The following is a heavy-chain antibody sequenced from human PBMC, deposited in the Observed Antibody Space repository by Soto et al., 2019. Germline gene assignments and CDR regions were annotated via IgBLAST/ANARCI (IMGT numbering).Heavy chain of an antibody. CDR2: ISSSSSYI. J-gene: IGHJ4*02. V-gene: IGHV3-21*01. Sequence: EVQLVESGGGLVKPGGSLRLSCAASGFTFSSYSMNWVRQAPGKGLEWVSSISSSSSYIYYADSVKGRFTISRDNAKNSLYLQMNSLRAEDTAVYYCARDPLRCGGDCLDFDYWGQGTLVTVSS. CDR3: ARDPLRCGGDCLDFDY. D-gene: IGHD2-21*02. CDR1: GFTFSSYS.